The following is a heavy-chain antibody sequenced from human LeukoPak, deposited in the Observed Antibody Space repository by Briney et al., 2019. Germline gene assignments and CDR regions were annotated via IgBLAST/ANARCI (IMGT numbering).Heavy chain of an antibody. Sequence: AVKVSCKASGGTFSSYAISWVRQAPVQGLEWMGGIIPIFGTANYAQKFQGRVTITADESTSTAYMELSSLRSEDTAVYYCARDLGLYCSSTSCYMVNWFDPWGQGTLVTVSS. CDR3: ARDLGLYCSSTSCYMVNWFDP. CDR1: GGTFSSYA. CDR2: IIPIFGTA. V-gene: IGHV1-69*13. J-gene: IGHJ5*02. D-gene: IGHD2-2*02.